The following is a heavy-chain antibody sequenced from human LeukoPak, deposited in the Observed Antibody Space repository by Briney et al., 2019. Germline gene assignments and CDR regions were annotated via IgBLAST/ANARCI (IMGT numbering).Heavy chain of an antibody. V-gene: IGHV1-24*01. CDR1: GYTLTELS. Sequence: ASVKVSCKVSGYTLTELSMHWVRQAPGKGLGWMGGFDPEDGETIYAQKFQGRVTMTEDTSTDTAYMEQSSLRSEDTAMYYCAGGGYLAGRNAFDIWGQGTMVTVSS. J-gene: IGHJ3*02. CDR3: AGGGYLAGRNAFDI. D-gene: IGHD2-15*01. CDR2: FDPEDGET.